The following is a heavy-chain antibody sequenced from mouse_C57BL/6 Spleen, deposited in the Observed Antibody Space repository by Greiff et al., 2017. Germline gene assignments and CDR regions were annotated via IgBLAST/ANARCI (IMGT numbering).Heavy chain of an antibody. J-gene: IGHJ3*01. Sequence: QVQLQQSGAELVKPGASVKISCKASGYAFSRYWLNWVKQRPGKGLAWIGQIYPGDGDTNYNGKLKGKATLTAYKSSSTAYMLLSSLTSEDSAVYFCARVDSSGYFFAYWGQGTLVTVAA. CDR2: IYPGDGDT. CDR1: GYAFSRYW. D-gene: IGHD3-2*02. CDR3: ARVDSSGYFFAY. V-gene: IGHV1-80*01.